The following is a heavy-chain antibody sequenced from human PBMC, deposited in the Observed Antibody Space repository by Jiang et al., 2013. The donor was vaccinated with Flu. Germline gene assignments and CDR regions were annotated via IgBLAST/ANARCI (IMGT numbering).Heavy chain of an antibody. CDR3: ARGEGDSSPDY. CDR2: IKQDGSEK. J-gene: IGHJ4*02. Sequence: VQLVESGGGVVQPGRSLRLSCAASGFTFSSYGMHWVRQAPGKGLEWVANIKQDGSEKYYVDSGEGPIHHLQRQRQELTVSAMNSLRAEDTAVYYCARGEGDSSPDYWGQGTL. V-gene: IGHV3-7*03. CDR1: GFTFSSYG. D-gene: IGHD3-22*01.